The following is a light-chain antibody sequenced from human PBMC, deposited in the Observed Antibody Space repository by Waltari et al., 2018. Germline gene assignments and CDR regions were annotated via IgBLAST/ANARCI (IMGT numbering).Light chain of an antibody. J-gene: IGKJ1*01. Sequence: VILTQSPATLSLSPGERATLSCRASQSVSTYLAWYQQKPGQAPRLLIYGVSSRAAGVPDRFSGSGFGTEFTLTISSLEPEDFALYYCQKYSSSWAFGQGTKVEIK. CDR1: QSVSTY. CDR2: GVS. V-gene: IGKV3-20*01. CDR3: QKYSSSWA.